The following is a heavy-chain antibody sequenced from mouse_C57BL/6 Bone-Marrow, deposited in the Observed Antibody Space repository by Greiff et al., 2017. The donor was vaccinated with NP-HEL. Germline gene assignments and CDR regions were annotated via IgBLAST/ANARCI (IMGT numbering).Heavy chain of an antibody. J-gene: IGHJ4*01. CDR3: ARSRYYGSSYTPYYAMDY. Sequence: LQESDAELVKPGASVKISCKVSGYTFTDHTIHWMKQRPEQGLEWIGYIYPRDGSTKYNEKFKGKATLTADKSSSTAYMQLNSLTSEDSAVYFCARSRYYGSSYTPYYAMDYWGQGTSVTVSS. CDR1: GYTFTDHT. D-gene: IGHD1-1*01. V-gene: IGHV1-78*01. CDR2: IYPRDGST.